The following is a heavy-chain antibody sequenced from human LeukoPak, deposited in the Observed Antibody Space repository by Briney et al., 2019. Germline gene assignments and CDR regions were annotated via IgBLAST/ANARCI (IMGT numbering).Heavy chain of an antibody. J-gene: IGHJ4*02. CDR1: GFTVSAYA. Sequence: GVSLRLSCTASGFTVSAYAMAWVRQAPGKGLEWVSTIYDDNTYYADSVKGRFAISTDNSKNTLYLQMNSLRVEDTAVYFCAARKVRGVWFYLDYWGQGTLVTVSS. CDR2: IYDDNT. D-gene: IGHD3-10*01. V-gene: IGHV3-23*01. CDR3: AARKVRGVWFYLDY.